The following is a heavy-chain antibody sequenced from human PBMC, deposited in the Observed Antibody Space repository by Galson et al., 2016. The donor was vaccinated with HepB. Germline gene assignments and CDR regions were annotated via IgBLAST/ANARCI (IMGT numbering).Heavy chain of an antibody. CDR1: GFGFSTYW. D-gene: IGHD2-21*02. CDR2: IKEDGSEK. J-gene: IGHJ4*02. CDR3: ARDGRTDCGGHCYPFDY. Sequence: SLRLSCAASGFGFSTYWMSWVRQAPGKGLEWVANIKEDGSEKYYVDSVKGRFTISRDNAKRSVYLQMNSLRGEHTAVYYCARDGRTDCGGHCYPFDYWGQGTLVTVSS. V-gene: IGHV3-7*03.